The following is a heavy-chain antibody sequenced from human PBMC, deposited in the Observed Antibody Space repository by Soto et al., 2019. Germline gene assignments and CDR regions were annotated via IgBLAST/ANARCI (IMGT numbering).Heavy chain of an antibody. CDR1: GFTFSKYA. D-gene: IGHD3-10*01. J-gene: IGHJ5*02. CDR3: AKDLTSMVRVVLPSP. Sequence: EVQLLQSGGGWVQPGGSLRLSCAASGFTFSKYAMAWVRQAPGKGLEWVSSISDSGVIKYYADSVQGRFTISRDNSNNTRSVQMNSLRVEDTAIYYCAKDLTSMVRVVLPSPWGQGILVTVSS. V-gene: IGHV3-23*01. CDR2: ISDSGVIK.